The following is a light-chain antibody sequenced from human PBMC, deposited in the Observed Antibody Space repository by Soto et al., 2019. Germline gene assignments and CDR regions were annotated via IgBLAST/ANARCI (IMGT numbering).Light chain of an antibody. Sequence: DIQMTQSPSTLSASVVDRVTFTFRARQSIGNRLAWYQQKPGKAPKFLIYGASSLQSGVPSRFSGSGSGTEFTLTISSLQPEDFATYYCQQLNTYPRITFGQGTRLEIK. CDR3: QQLNTYPRIT. J-gene: IGKJ5*01. V-gene: IGKV1-5*01. CDR1: QSIGNR. CDR2: GAS.